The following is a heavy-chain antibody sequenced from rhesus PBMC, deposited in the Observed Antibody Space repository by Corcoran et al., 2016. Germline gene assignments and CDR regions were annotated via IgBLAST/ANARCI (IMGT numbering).Heavy chain of an antibody. J-gene: IGHJ4*01. CDR3: ATRGEYSHVFDY. CDR2: IYGSSGST. CDR1: GGSISSGYD. V-gene: IGHV4-76*01. D-gene: IGHD4-23*01. Sequence: QVQLQESGPGVVKPSETLSLTCAVSGGSISSGYDWSWIRQPPGKGLEWIGYIYGSSGSTNYNPSLKNRVTISKAASKNQFSLKLSSVTAADTAVYYCATRGEYSHVFDYWGQGVLVTVSS.